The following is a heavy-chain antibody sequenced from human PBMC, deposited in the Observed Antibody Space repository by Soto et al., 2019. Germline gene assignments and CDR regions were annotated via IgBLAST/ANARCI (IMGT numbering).Heavy chain of an antibody. CDR3: ARSRISGSTWTFDF. V-gene: IGHV5-51*01. CDR1: GYSLSNDW. CDR2: IYPGESDA. D-gene: IGHD1-20*01. J-gene: IGHJ4*02. Sequence: VGSLKIPGKAPGYSLSNDWIGWVRQVPWKGLEWIGIIYPGESDARYSPSFEGQVTISVDKSIDTAHLQWHSLKASDSAMYCCARSRISGSTWTFDFWGQGTLVTVSS.